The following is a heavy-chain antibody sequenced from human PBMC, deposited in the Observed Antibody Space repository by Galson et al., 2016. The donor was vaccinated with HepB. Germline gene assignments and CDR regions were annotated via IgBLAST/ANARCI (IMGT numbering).Heavy chain of an antibody. J-gene: IGHJ5*02. CDR1: GGSISSAGFY. V-gene: IGHV4-31*03. CDR2: IYYGGST. Sequence: TLSLTCTVSGGSISSAGFYWSWIRPLPGRGLEWIGYIYYGGSTFYNPSLQSRVTMSVDTSNNHFSLRLNSVLAADTAQYYCSRDNGMGAKNCFDPWGQGPVVTVSS. CDR3: SRDNGMGAKNCFDP. D-gene: IGHD4/OR15-4a*01.